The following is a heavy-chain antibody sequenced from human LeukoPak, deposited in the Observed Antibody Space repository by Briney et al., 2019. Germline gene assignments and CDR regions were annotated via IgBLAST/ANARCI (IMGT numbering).Heavy chain of an antibody. D-gene: IGHD6-19*01. CDR3: ARGAPSGWYPDYYYYYMDV. CDR2: IIPIFGTA. J-gene: IGHJ6*03. Sequence: SVKVSCKASGGTFSSYAISWVRQAPGQGLEWMGRIIPIFGTANYAQKFQGRVTITTDESTSTAYMELSSLRSEDTAVYYCARGAPSGWYPDYYYYYMDVWGKGTTVTVSS. CDR1: GGTFSSYA. V-gene: IGHV1-69*05.